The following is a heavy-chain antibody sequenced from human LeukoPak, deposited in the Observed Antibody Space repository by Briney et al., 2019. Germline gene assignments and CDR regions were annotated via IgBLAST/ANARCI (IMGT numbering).Heavy chain of an antibody. V-gene: IGHV3-23*01. CDR2: LNVSGGST. Sequence: GGSLRLSYAASGFTFSRYSMSWARQAPGKGLEWVSALNVSGGSTYYADSVRGRLTNSRDNSKNTLYLPMNSQRPEDPAVYYCARTITPPDDYDGMDVWGEGATVTLSP. J-gene: IGHJ6*04. CDR3: ARTITPPDDYDGMDV. CDR1: GFTFSRYS. D-gene: IGHD1-7*01.